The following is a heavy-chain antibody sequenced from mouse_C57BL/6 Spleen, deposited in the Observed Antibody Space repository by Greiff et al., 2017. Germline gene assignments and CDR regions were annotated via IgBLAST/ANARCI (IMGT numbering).Heavy chain of an antibody. V-gene: IGHV1-19*01. CDR1: GYTFTDYY. CDR2: INPYNGGT. Sequence: EVQGVESGPVLVKPGASVKMSCKASGYTFTDYYMNWVKQSHGKSLEWIGVINPYNGGTSYNQKFKGKATLTVDKSSSTAYMELNSLTSEDSAVYYCASETAQSGYYYAVDYWGQGTSVTVSS. J-gene: IGHJ4*01. CDR3: ASETAQSGYYYAVDY. D-gene: IGHD3-2*02.